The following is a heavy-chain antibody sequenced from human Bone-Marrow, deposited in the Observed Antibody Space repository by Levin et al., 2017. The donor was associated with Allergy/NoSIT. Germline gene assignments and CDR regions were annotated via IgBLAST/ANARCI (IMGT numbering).Heavy chain of an antibody. CDR1: GYSFTRYY. CDR2: INPTGGST. CDR3: ARDKDKRGQGYYYGMDV. V-gene: IGHV1-46*01. D-gene: IGHD2-15*01. J-gene: IGHJ6*02. Sequence: ASVKVSCKASGYSFTRYYMHWVRQAPGHGLEWMGIINPTGGSTTYTQKFQGRVTMTGDTSTGTFFLEVNSLRFEDTAVYYCARDKDKRGQGYYYGMDVWGQGTTVIVSS.